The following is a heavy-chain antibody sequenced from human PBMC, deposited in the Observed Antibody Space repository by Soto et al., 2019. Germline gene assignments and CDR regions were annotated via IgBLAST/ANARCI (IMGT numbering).Heavy chain of an antibody. Sequence: SVRVSCKACGYTFTGYYMHWVRQAPGQGLERMGWINPNSGGPNYAQKFQGRVTMTRDTSISTAYMELSRLRSVDTTVYYCGCGYRYGCDFDYWGQVPRVTVSS. D-gene: IGHD5-18*01. CDR3: GCGYRYGCDFDY. J-gene: IGHJ4*02. CDR1: GYTFTGYY. CDR2: INPNSGGP. V-gene: IGHV1-2*02.